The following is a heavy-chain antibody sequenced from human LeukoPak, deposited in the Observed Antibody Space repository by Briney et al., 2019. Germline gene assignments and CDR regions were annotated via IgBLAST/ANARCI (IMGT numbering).Heavy chain of an antibody. CDR3: AGSRYDWNYYFDY. D-gene: IGHD1-7*01. J-gene: IGHJ4*02. CDR1: GDSTSGYS. V-gene: IGHV4-59*01. Sequence: SETLSLTCTLSGDSTSGYSCSWIRQPPGKGLEWIGYIYYSGTTNYNPSLNSRVTISVDTSKNEASLKLSSVTAADTAVYYCAGSRYDWNYYFDYWGQGTLVTVSS. CDR2: IYYSGTT.